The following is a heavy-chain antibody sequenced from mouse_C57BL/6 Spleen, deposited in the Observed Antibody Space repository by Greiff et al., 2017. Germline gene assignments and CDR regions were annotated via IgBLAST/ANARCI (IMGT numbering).Heavy chain of an antibody. V-gene: IGHV3-6*01. J-gene: IGHJ1*03. D-gene: IGHD3-3*01. CDR1: GYSITSGYY. Sequence: EVQLQESGPGLVKPSQSLSLTCSVTGYSITSGYYWNWIRQFPGNKLEWMGYISYDGSNNYNPSLKNRISITRDTSKNQFFLKLNSVTTEDTATYYCAREIRLGFWYFDVWGTGTTVTVSS. CDR2: ISYDGSN. CDR3: AREIRLGFWYFDV.